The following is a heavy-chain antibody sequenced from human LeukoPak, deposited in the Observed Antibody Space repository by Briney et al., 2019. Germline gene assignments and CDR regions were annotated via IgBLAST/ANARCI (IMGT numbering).Heavy chain of an antibody. J-gene: IGHJ4*02. CDR2: IYSGGST. V-gene: IGHV3-53*05. D-gene: IGHD5-24*01. CDR3: ARPSPPGDGYNPPDH. Sequence: GGSLRLSCAASGFTVSSNYMSWVRQAPGKGLEWVSVIYSGGSTYYADSVKGRFTSSRDNAMNTLFLQLNNLRSEDTAVYFCARPSPPGDGYNPPDHWGQGTLVTVSS. CDR1: GFTVSSNY.